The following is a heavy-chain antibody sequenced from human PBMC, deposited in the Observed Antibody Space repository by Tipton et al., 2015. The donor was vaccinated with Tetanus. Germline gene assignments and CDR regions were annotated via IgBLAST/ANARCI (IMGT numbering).Heavy chain of an antibody. V-gene: IGHV3-7*01. CDR1: GFSFSTSW. Sequence: SLRLSCAASGFSFSTSWMSWLRQAPGKGLEWVANIKDDGSETYYVDPVKGRFTISRDNARNSLYLQINSLRVDDTADYYCARDPERGALNYWGQGTRVTVSP. CDR2: IKDDGSET. CDR3: ARDPERGALNY. J-gene: IGHJ4*02. D-gene: IGHD1-26*01.